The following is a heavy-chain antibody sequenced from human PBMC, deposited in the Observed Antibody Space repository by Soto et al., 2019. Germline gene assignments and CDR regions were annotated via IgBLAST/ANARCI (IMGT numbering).Heavy chain of an antibody. J-gene: IGHJ3*02. D-gene: IGHD3-9*01. CDR3: ASRLYDILTGYSQVPLFDI. CDR1: GYTFTSYA. V-gene: IGHV1-3*01. Sequence: ASVKVSCKASGYTFTSYAMHWVRQAPGQRLEWMGWINAGNGNTKYSQKFQGRVTITRDTSASTAYMELSSLRSEDTAVYYCASRLYDILTGYSQVPLFDIWGQGTMVTVSS. CDR2: INAGNGNT.